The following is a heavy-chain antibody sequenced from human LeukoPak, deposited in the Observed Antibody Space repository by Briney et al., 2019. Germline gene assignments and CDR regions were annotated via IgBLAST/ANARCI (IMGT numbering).Heavy chain of an antibody. V-gene: IGHV3-15*01. D-gene: IGHD1-26*01. Sequence: GGSLRPSCEVSGLKFSDAWMNWLRQAPGKGLEWVGRMKSIGGGGTTDYAAPVKGRFTISRDDSKNTLFLQMSSLQAEDTAVYYCAWDGTFYYDMAVWGQGTTVTVS. CDR3: AWDGTFYYDMAV. CDR1: GLKFSDAW. J-gene: IGHJ6*02. CDR2: MKSIGGGGTT.